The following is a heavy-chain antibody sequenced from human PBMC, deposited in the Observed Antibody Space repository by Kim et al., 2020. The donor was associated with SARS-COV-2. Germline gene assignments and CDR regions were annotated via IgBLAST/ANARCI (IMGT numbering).Heavy chain of an antibody. CDR2: MYYSGN. CDR1: GGSLASRGDF. V-gene: IGHV4-39*01. Sequence: SETLSLTCTVSGGSLASRGDFWGLGLIRQPPEKGLEWIANMYYSGNFYNPSLKSRVTMSADTSKNQFSLRLSSVTAAHTAVYYCARIYSSYFYLDVWGKG. J-gene: IGHJ6*03. CDR3: ARIYSSYFYLDV. D-gene: IGHD2-21*01.